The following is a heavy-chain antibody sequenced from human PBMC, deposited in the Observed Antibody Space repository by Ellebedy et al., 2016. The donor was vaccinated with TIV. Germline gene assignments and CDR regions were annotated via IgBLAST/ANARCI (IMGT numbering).Heavy chain of an antibody. V-gene: IGHV1-18*04. CDR3: ARFSDYGGNFDY. D-gene: IGHD4-23*01. CDR2: ISAYNGNT. Sequence: AASVKVSCKASGYTFTSYGISWVRQAPGQGREWMGWISAYNGNTNYAQKLQGRVTMTTDTSTSTAYMELRSLRSDDTAVYYCARFSDYGGNFDYWGQGTLVTVSS. CDR1: GYTFTSYG. J-gene: IGHJ4*02.